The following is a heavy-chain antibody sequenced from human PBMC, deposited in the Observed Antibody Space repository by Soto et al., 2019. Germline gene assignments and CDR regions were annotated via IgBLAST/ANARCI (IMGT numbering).Heavy chain of an antibody. CDR1: GFTFSSYA. Sequence: GXSLRLSCAASGFTFSSYAIHWVFQAPGKGLEWVAVISYDGSNKYYADSVKGRFTISRDNSKNTLYLQMNSLRAEDTAVYYCARVTLLWFGESGMDVWGQGTTVTVSS. J-gene: IGHJ6*02. V-gene: IGHV3-30-3*01. CDR3: ARVTLLWFGESGMDV. D-gene: IGHD3-10*01. CDR2: ISYDGSNK.